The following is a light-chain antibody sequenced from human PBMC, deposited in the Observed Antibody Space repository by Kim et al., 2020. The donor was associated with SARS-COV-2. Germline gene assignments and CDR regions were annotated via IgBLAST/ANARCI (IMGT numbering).Light chain of an antibody. J-gene: IGLJ3*02. CDR2: KDR. CDR1: SSNVGTNF. V-gene: IGLV1-47*01. Sequence: GKRVTISCSGGSSNVGTNFVPWYQQLPGTAPKLLFYKDRQRPSGVPDRFSGSKSGTSASLAISGLQSEDEADYYCATWDDSLSGPVFGGGTQLTVL. CDR3: ATWDDSLSGPV.